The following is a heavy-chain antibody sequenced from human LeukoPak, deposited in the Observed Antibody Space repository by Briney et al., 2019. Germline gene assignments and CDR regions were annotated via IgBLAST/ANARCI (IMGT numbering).Heavy chain of an antibody. CDR1: GGSISSYY. V-gene: IGHV4-59*05. CDR2: IYYSGST. J-gene: IGHJ4*02. Sequence: PSETLSLTCTVSGGSISSYYWSWIRQPPGKGLEWIGSIYYSGSTYYNPSLKSRVTISVDTSKNQFSLKLSSVTAADTAVYYCARHYSDVVVIAIDYFDYWGQGTLVTVSS. D-gene: IGHD2-21*01. CDR3: ARHYSDVVVIAIDYFDY.